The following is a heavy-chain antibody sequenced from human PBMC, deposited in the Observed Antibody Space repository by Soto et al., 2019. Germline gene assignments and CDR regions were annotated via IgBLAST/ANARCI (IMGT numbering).Heavy chain of an antibody. CDR2: ISAYNGNT. CDR3: ASAGYCSSTSCLNWFDP. V-gene: IGHV1-18*04. J-gene: IGHJ5*02. D-gene: IGHD2-2*01. Sequence: QVQLVQSGAEVKKPGASVKVSCKASGYTFTSYGISWVRQAPEQGPERMGWISAYNGNTNYAQKLQGRVTMTTDTSTSTAYMELRSLRSDDTAVYYCASAGYCSSTSCLNWFDPWGQGTLVTVSS. CDR1: GYTFTSYG.